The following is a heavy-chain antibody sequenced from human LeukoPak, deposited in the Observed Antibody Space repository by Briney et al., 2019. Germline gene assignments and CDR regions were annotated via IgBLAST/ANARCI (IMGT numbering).Heavy chain of an antibody. J-gene: IGHJ5*02. CDR2: ISAYNGNT. CDR1: GGTFSSYA. CDR3: ARKVGSGWWYNWFDP. V-gene: IGHV1-18*01. Sequence: ASVKVSCKASGGTFSSYAVSWVRQAPGQGLEWMGWISAYNGNTNYAQKLQGRVTMTTDTSTSTAYMELRSLRSDDTAVYYCARKVGSGWWYNWFDPWGQGTLVTVSS. D-gene: IGHD6-19*01.